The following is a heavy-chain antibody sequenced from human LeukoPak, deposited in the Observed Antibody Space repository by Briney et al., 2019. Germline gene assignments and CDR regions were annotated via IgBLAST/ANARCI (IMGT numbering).Heavy chain of an antibody. V-gene: IGHV4-4*02. CDR3: ARAGVWLPAV. J-gene: IGHJ4*02. CDR2: INHSGNT. CDR1: GASISSDKW. D-gene: IGHD3-9*01. Sequence: SGTLSLTCAVSGASISSDKWWSWVHQPPGKGLEWIGEINHSGNTNYSPSLKSRVTMSTDKSKNEFSLRRTSVTAADTAVYYCARAGVWLPAVWGQGTLVTVSS.